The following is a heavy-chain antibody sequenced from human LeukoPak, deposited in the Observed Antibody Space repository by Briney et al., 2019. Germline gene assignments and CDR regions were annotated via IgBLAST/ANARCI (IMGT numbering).Heavy chain of an antibody. CDR1: GFTFSSYW. CDR2: IKQDGSEK. CDR3: ARFSTDSSSLYYFDY. V-gene: IGHV3-7*01. J-gene: IGHJ4*02. D-gene: IGHD6-13*01. Sequence: GGSLRLSCAASGFTFSSYWMSWVRQAPGKGLEWVANIKQDGSEKYYVDSVKGRFTISGDNAKNSLYLQMNSLRAEDTAVYYCARFSTDSSSLYYFDYWGQGTLVTVSS.